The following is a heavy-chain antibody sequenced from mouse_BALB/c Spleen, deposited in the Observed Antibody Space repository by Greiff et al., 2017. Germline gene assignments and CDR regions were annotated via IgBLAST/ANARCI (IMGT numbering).Heavy chain of an antibody. CDR2: ISSGGST. D-gene: IGHD1-1*01. CDR3: AREAFITAVVAYYFDY. V-gene: IGHV5-6-5*01. Sequence: EVQLVESGGGLVKPGGSLKLSCAASGFTFSSYAMSWVRQTPEKRLEWVASISSGGSTYYPDSVKGRFTISRDNARNILYLQMSSLRSEDTAMYYCAREAFITAVVAYYFDYWGQGTTLTVSS. J-gene: IGHJ2*01. CDR1: GFTFSSYA.